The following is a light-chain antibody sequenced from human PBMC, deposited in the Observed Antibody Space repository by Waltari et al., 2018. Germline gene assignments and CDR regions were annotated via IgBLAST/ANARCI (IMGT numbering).Light chain of an antibody. CDR2: GKD. CDR1: SLRTSY. J-gene: IGLJ3*02. CDR3: SSRNGRANQVV. V-gene: IGLV3-19*01. Sequence: SSELTQDPAVSVALGQTVRITCQGDSLRTSYASWYQLKPGQAPVLGIYGKDKRPSVIPDRISGYSSGATSSLTITGAQAEDEADYYCSSRNGRANQVVFAGGTKVTVL.